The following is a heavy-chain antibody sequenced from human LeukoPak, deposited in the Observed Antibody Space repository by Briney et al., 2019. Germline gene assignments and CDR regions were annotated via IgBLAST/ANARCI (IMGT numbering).Heavy chain of an antibody. J-gene: IGHJ4*02. V-gene: IGHV4-38-2*02. CDR1: GYSITSGYY. CDR2: IYHSGST. CDR3: ARGRSSDSDY. Sequence: SETLSLTCTVSGYSITSGYYWGWIRQPPGKGLEWIGSIYHSGSTFYNPSLKSRVTISVDTSKNQFSLKLSSVTAADTAVYYCARGRSSDSDYWGQGTLVTVSS. D-gene: IGHD6-6*01.